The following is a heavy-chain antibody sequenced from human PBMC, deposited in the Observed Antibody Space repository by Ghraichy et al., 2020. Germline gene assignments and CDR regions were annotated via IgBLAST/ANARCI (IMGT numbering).Heavy chain of an antibody. CDR1: GFTFSSYG. Sequence: GGSLRLSCAASGFTFSSYGMHWVRQAPGKGLEWVAVIWYDGSNKYYADSVKGRFTISRDNSKNTLYLQMNSLRAEDTAVYYCARDGEMYSSRWYLDYWGQGTLVTVSS. D-gene: IGHD6-13*01. V-gene: IGHV3-33*01. CDR2: IWYDGSNK. CDR3: ARDGEMYSSRWYLDY. J-gene: IGHJ4*02.